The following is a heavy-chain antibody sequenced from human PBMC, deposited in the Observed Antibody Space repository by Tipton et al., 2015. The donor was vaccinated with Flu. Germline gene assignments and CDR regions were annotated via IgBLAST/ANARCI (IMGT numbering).Heavy chain of an antibody. CDR3: ARGPGRYSSGWYFVDY. J-gene: IGHJ4*02. CDR2: IYTSGST. Sequence: TLSLTCTVSGDSINNYYWSWIRQPPGKGLEWIGRIYTSGSTNYNPSLKSRVTISVDTSKNQFSLKLSSVTAADTAVYYCARGPGRYSSGWYFVDYWGQGTLVTVSS. V-gene: IGHV4-4*07. CDR1: GDSINNYY. D-gene: IGHD6-19*01.